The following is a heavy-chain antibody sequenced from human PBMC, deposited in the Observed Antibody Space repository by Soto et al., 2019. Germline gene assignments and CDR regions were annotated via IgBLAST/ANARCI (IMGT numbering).Heavy chain of an antibody. V-gene: IGHV4-39*01. D-gene: IGHD2-2*01. Sequence: SDTLSLTCTVSGGSISSSSYYWGWIRQPPGKGLEWIGSIYYSGSTYYNPSLKSRVTISVDTSKNQFSLKLSSVTAADTAVYYCARTLGYCSSTSCYAARAKANYYYYGMDVWGQGTTVTVSS. CDR3: ARTLGYCSSTSCYAARAKANYYYYGMDV. CDR1: GGSISSSSYY. J-gene: IGHJ6*02. CDR2: IYYSGST.